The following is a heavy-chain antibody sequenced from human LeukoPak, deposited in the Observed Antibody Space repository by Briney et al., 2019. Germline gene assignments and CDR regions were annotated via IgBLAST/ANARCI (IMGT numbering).Heavy chain of an antibody. CDR2: ISGSGGST. D-gene: IGHD3-22*01. CDR1: GFTFSSYA. CDR3: AKSDYYDSNGYYYGSDY. J-gene: IGHJ4*02. Sequence: GGSLRLSCAASGFTFSSYAMTWVRQAPGKGLEWVSGISGSGGSTYYADSVKGRFTISRDNSKNTLYVQMNSLRAEDTAVYYCAKSDYYDSNGYYYGSDYWGQGTLVTVSS. V-gene: IGHV3-23*01.